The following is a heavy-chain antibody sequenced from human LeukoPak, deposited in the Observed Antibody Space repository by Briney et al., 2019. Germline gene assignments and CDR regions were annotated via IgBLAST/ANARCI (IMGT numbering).Heavy chain of an antibody. D-gene: IGHD6-13*01. V-gene: IGHV3-48*03. J-gene: IGHJ3*02. Sequence: HPGGSLRLSCAASGFTFDDYAMNWVRQAPGKGLEWVSYISSSGSTIYYADSVKGRFTISRDNAKNSLYLQMNSLRAEDTAVYYCARHQAAEDAFDIWGQGTMVTVSS. CDR2: ISSSGSTI. CDR3: ARHQAAEDAFDI. CDR1: GFTFDDYA.